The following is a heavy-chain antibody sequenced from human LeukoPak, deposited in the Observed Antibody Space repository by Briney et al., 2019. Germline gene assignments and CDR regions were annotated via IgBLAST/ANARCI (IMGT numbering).Heavy chain of an antibody. V-gene: IGHV3-7*01. D-gene: IGHD2-21*02. CDR1: GGTLSAYW. J-gene: IGHJ4*02. Sequence: PGGSLRLSCAVSGGTLSAYWMAWVRQSPGKGLEWVAEINEDGSVKYYVDSMKGRFTISRDNAKNSLYLQMNSLGAEDTAVYYCAKVPRDSDCYWDQGTLVTVSS. CDR2: INEDGSVK. CDR3: AKVPRDSDCY.